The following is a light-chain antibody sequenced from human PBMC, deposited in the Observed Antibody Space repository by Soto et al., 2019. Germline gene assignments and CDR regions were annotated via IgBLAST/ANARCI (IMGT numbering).Light chain of an antibody. CDR2: GAS. CDR1: QSVSSSS. V-gene: IGKV3-20*01. CDR3: QQYGSSLTWT. J-gene: IGKJ1*01. Sequence: EIVLTQSPGTLSLSPGERATLSCRASQSVSSSSLAWYQKKPGQAPRLLIYGASSRAAGIPDRFSGSGSGTDFTLTISGLEPEDFAVYYCQQYGSSLTWTFGQGTKVEIQ.